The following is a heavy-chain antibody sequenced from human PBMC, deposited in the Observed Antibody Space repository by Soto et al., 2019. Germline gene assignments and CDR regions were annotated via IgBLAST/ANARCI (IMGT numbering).Heavy chain of an antibody. CDR1: GGTFSNYA. V-gene: IGHV1-69*01. D-gene: IGHD2-2*01. Sequence: QVQVVQSGAEVKKPGSSVKVSCKASGGTFSNYAISWVRQAPGHGLEWVGGIIPLTETPVYAQTVQGRLTITADEITIAAYMELSSLRSDDTAVYYCAIGTRTSWTCHFWGQGTLVTVSS. J-gene: IGHJ4*02. CDR2: IIPLTETP. CDR3: AIGTRTSWTCHF.